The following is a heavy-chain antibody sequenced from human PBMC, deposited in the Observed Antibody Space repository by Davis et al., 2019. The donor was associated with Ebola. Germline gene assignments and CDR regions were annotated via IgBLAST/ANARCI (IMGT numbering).Heavy chain of an antibody. CDR1: GYTFTGYN. V-gene: IGHV1-2*05. Sequence: ASVKVSCKASGYTFTGYNLHWVRQAPGQGLEWMGRVLSNSGGTNYAQKFQGRVTMTRDTSISTAYMELSRLTSDDTVVYYCARGTNYGLDVWGQGTTVTVSS. CDR3: ARGTNYGLDV. CDR2: VLSNSGGT. J-gene: IGHJ6*02.